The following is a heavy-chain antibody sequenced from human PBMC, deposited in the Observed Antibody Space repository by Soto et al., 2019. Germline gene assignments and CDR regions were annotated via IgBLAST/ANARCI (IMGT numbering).Heavy chain of an antibody. CDR3: ARGSYNWNYGQPSPLDY. J-gene: IGHJ4*02. D-gene: IGHD1-7*01. V-gene: IGHV1-69*02. Sequence: ASVKVSCKASGGTFSSYTISWVRQAPGQGLEWMGRIIPILGIANYAQKFQGRVTITADKSTGTAYMELSSLRSEDTAVYYCARGSYNWNYGQPSPLDYWGQGTLVTVSS. CDR2: IIPILGIA. CDR1: GGTFSSYT.